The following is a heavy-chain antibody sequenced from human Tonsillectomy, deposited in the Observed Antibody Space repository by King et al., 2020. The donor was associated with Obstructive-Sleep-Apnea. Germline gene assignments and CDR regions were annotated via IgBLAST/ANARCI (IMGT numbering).Heavy chain of an antibody. J-gene: IGHJ4*02. Sequence: VQLVESGGGLVKPGGSLRLSCVASGFTFSTYSMNWVRQAPGKGLEWVSSISSSTYDMYYADSVKGRFTISRDNAKNSLYLQMNSLRAEDTAVYYCAAPYGGNLIDYWGQGTLVTVSS. CDR1: GFTFSTYS. D-gene: IGHD4-23*01. CDR3: AAPYGGNLIDY. CDR2: ISSSTYDM. V-gene: IGHV3-21*01.